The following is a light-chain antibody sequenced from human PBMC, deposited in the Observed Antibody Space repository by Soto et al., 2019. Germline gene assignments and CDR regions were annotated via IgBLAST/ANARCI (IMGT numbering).Light chain of an antibody. Sequence: QSVLTQPASVSGSPGQSITISCAGTGSDVGAYNLVSWYQQHPGKAPQLIICEVNTRPSGISHRFSGSKSGDTASLTISGLQAEDEADYFCCSYAGTVAYVFGTGTKVTVL. V-gene: IGLV2-23*02. CDR3: CSYAGTVAYV. J-gene: IGLJ1*01. CDR2: EVN. CDR1: GSDVGAYNL.